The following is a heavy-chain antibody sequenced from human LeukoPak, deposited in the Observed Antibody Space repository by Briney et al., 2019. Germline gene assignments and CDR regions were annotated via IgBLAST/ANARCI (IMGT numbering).Heavy chain of an antibody. CDR1: GFAFSSYV. D-gene: IGHD6-13*01. J-gene: IGHJ4*02. CDR3: AKVDGVRAAPGRGRVDS. Sequence: PGESLRLSCAASGFAFSSYVMTWVRQAPGKGLEWVSGISGSGGSTYGADSVKGRFTVSRDNSKSTLYLQLNSLRVEDTAVYYCAKVDGVRAAPGRGRVDSWGQGTLVTVSS. V-gene: IGHV3-23*01. CDR2: ISGSGGST.